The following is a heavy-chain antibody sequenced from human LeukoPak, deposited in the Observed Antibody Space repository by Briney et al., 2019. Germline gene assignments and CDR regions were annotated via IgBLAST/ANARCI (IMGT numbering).Heavy chain of an antibody. Sequence: SETLSLTCAVYGGSFSGYYWSWIRQPPGKGLEWIGEINHSGSTNYNPSLKSRVTISVDTSKNKFSLKLSSVTAADTAVYYCARSYDFWSGYSIDYWGQGTLVTVSS. V-gene: IGHV4-34*01. CDR3: ARSYDFWSGYSIDY. J-gene: IGHJ4*02. CDR1: GGSFSGYY. CDR2: INHSGST. D-gene: IGHD3-3*01.